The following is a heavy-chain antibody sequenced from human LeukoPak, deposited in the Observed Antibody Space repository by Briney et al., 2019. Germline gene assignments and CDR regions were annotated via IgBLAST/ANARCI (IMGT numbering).Heavy chain of an antibody. D-gene: IGHD2-15*01. V-gene: IGHV7-4-1*02. CDR1: GYTFTYYG. CDR3: ARSRRVVVPSTLNSADYYYHYMDV. CDR2: INTNTGNP. Sequence: ASVKVSCKASGYTFTYYGLNWVRQAPGQGLECLGGINTNTGNPTYDQGFTGRFVFSFDTSVSTAYLEITTLKAEDAAIYYCARSRRVVVPSTLNSADYYYHYMDVWGKGTTVTVSS. J-gene: IGHJ6*03.